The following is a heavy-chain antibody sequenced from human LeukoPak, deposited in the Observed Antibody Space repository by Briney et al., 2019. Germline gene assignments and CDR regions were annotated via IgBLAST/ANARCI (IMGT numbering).Heavy chain of an antibody. CDR1: GFTFSDYY. J-gene: IGHJ4*02. CDR2: ISSSGSTT. CDR3: AREEWQQLAALDY. D-gene: IGHD6-13*01. Sequence: GGSLRLSCAASGFTFSDYYMSWIRQAPGKGPEWVSYISSSGSTTYYADSVKGRFTITRDNAKNSLYLQMNSLRAEATTMDYGAREEWQQLAALDYWGQRTLVTVSS. V-gene: IGHV3-11*04.